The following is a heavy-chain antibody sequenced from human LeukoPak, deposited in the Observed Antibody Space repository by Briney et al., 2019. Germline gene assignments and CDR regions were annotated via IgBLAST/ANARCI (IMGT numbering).Heavy chain of an antibody. Sequence: GGSLRLSCAASGFTFSSYDMHWVRQATGKGLEWVSVIGTAGDTYYPGSVKGRFTISRENAKNSLYLQMNSLRAGDTAVYYCARGDGYNYGCIDYWGQGTLVTVSS. CDR3: ARGDGYNYGCIDY. V-gene: IGHV3-13*01. CDR2: IGTAGDT. J-gene: IGHJ4*02. D-gene: IGHD5-24*01. CDR1: GFTFSSYD.